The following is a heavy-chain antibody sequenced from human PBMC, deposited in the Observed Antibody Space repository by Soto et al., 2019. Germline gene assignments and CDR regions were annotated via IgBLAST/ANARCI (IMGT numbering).Heavy chain of an antibody. CDR2: IYYSGST. D-gene: IGHD3-3*01. Sequence: SETLSLTCTVSGGSISSSSYYWGWIRQPPGKGLEWIGSIYYSGSTYYNPSLKSRVTISVNTSKNQFSLRLSSVTAADTAVYYCARQYGRLEYYFDYWGQGTLVTVSS. CDR1: GGSISSSSYY. CDR3: ARQYGRLEYYFDY. V-gene: IGHV4-39*01. J-gene: IGHJ4*02.